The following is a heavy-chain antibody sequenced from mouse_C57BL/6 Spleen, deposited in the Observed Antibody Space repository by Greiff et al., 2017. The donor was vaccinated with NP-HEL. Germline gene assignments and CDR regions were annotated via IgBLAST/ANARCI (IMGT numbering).Heavy chain of an antibody. J-gene: IGHJ1*03. CDR3: TTDPSYYYGSSHWYFDY. CDR2: IDPENGDT. D-gene: IGHD1-1*01. Sequence: EVQLQQSGAELVRPGASVKLSCTASGFNIKDDYMHWVKQRPEQGLEWIGWIDPENGDTEYASKFQGKATITADTSSNTAYLQLSSLKSEDTAVYYCTTDPSYYYGSSHWYFDYWGTGTTVTVSS. CDR1: GFNIKDDY. V-gene: IGHV14-4*01.